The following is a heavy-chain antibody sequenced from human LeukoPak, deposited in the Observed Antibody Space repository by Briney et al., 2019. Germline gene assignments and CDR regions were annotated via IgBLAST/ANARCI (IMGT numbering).Heavy chain of an antibody. D-gene: IGHD2-2*02. CDR2: IWYDGSNK. Sequence: GGSLRLSCAASGFTFSSYGMHWVRQAPGKGLEWVAVIWYDGSNKYYADSVKGRFTISRDNSKNTLYLQMNSLRAEDTAVYYCARDTAHSIVVVPAAIGSIDYWGQGTLVTVSS. J-gene: IGHJ4*02. V-gene: IGHV3-33*01. CDR1: GFTFSSYG. CDR3: ARDTAHSIVVVPAAIGSIDY.